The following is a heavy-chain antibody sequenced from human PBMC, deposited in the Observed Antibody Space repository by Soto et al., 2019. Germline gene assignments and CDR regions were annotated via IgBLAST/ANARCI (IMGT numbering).Heavy chain of an antibody. CDR1: GGSISTYY. CDR3: ARRYYGGNYWYFDL. Sequence: QVQLQESGPGLVKPSETLSLTCTVSGGSISTYYWSWIRQPPGKGLEWIGYINYSGSTNYNPSLNSLVALSLDPATNQLSLKLTSVTAADTAVYYCARRYYGGNYWYFDLWGRGTMVTVSS. D-gene: IGHD4-17*01. V-gene: IGHV4-59*08. CDR2: INYSGST. J-gene: IGHJ2*01.